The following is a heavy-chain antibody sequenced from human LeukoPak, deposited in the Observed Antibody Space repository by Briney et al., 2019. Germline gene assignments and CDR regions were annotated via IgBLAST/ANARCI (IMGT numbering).Heavy chain of an antibody. CDR2: IRSKAHSYAT. J-gene: IGHJ4*02. CDR3: TGSRDGYKFDY. V-gene: IGHV3-73*01. Sequence: GGSLRLSCAASGFTFSGSAMQWVRQAPGKGLEWVGRIRSKAHSYATVYAAPVKGRFTISRDDSNNTAYLQMNSLKTEDTAVYYCTGSRDGYKFDYWGQGTLVTVSS. CDR1: GFTFSGSA. D-gene: IGHD5-24*01.